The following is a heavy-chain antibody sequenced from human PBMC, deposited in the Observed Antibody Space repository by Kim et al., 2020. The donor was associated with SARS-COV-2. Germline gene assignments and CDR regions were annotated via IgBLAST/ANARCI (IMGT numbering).Heavy chain of an antibody. CDR1: GGSISSSSYY. Sequence: SETLSLTCTVSGGSISSSSYYWGWIRQPPGKGLEWIGSIYYSGSTYYNPSLKSRVTISVDTSKNQFSLKLSSVTAADTAVYYCARRGVFAAAGTLWDYWGQGTLVTVSS. D-gene: IGHD6-13*01. CDR3: ARRGVFAAAGTLWDY. J-gene: IGHJ4*02. CDR2: IYYSGST. V-gene: IGHV4-39*01.